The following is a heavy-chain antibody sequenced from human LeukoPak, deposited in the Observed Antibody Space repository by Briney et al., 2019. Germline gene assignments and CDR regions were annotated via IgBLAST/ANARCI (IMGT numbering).Heavy chain of an antibody. D-gene: IGHD3-10*01. Sequence: PGGSLRLSCAASGFTFRYSAMSWVRQAPGKGLEWVSAISGSGGSTYYADSVKGRFTISRDNSKNTLYLQMNSLRAEDTAVYYCAKGAGGSGSYLAFDIWGQGTMVTVSS. CDR2: ISGSGGST. CDR3: AKGAGGSGSYLAFDI. V-gene: IGHV3-23*01. J-gene: IGHJ3*02. CDR1: GFTFRYSA.